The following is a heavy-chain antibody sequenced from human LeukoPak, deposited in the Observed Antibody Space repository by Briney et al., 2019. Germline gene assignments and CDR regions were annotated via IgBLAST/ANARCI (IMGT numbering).Heavy chain of an antibody. V-gene: IGHV5-51*01. Sequence: GESLKISCKGSGYSFTCYWIGWVRQVPGKGLEWMGIIYPGDSDTRYSPSFQGQVTISADKSISTAYLQWSSLKASDTAMYYCARRNYDILTGSNWFDPWGQGTLVTVSS. J-gene: IGHJ5*02. CDR1: GYSFTCYW. D-gene: IGHD3-9*01. CDR2: IYPGDSDT. CDR3: ARRNYDILTGSNWFDP.